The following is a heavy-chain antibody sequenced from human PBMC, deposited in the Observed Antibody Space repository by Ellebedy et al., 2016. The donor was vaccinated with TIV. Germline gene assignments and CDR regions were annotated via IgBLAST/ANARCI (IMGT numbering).Heavy chain of an antibody. Sequence: GESLKISCAASGFTFSRNAMSWVRQAPGKGLEWVSGIVGSAGSTYYADSVKGRFTISRDNSKTTRYLQMNSLRADDTAVYYCARGYDILTGLFDSWGQGTLVTVSS. J-gene: IGHJ4*02. D-gene: IGHD3-9*01. V-gene: IGHV3-23*01. CDR1: GFTFSRNA. CDR2: IVGSAGST. CDR3: ARGYDILTGLFDS.